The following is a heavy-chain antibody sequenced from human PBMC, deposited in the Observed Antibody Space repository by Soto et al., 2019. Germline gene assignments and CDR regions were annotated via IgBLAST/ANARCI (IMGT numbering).Heavy chain of an antibody. CDR3: ARDGGDMTTVTTAFDY. J-gene: IGHJ4*02. V-gene: IGHV1-69*04. Sequence: SVKVSCKASGGTFSSYTISWVRQAPGQGLEWMGRIIPILGIANYAQKFQGRVTITADKSTSTAYMELSSLRSEDTAVYYCARDGGDMTTVTTAFDYWGQGTLVTVSS. CDR1: GGTFSSYT. CDR2: IIPILGIA. D-gene: IGHD4-17*01.